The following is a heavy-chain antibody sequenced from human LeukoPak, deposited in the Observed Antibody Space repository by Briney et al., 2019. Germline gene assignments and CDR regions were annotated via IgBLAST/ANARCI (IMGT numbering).Heavy chain of an antibody. CDR3: ARKEYTTAPPCFDL. Sequence: PGESLKISCQASGYIFTHYWIAWVRQMSGKGLEWMGTVYPGNSDTRYSPSFRGQVTMSADESINTAYLQWSSLKASDTAMYFCARKEYTTAPPCFDLWGQGTVVTVSS. D-gene: IGHD2/OR15-2a*01. V-gene: IGHV5-51*01. CDR1: GYIFTHYW. J-gene: IGHJ4*02. CDR2: VYPGNSDT.